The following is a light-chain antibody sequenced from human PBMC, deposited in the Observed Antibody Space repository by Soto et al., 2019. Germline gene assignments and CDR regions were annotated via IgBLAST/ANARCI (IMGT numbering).Light chain of an antibody. CDR3: AAWDASLSACV. CDR1: DSNIGSNS. J-gene: IGLJ1*01. Sequence: QSVLTQPPSASGTAGQVVTISCSGGDSNIGSNSVYWYQHLPRMAPKLLIYYNNQRPSGVPDRFSGSRSGTSASLAIVGLRSEDEAVYDWAAWDASLSACVFGNGTKLTVL. V-gene: IGLV1-47*02. CDR2: YNN.